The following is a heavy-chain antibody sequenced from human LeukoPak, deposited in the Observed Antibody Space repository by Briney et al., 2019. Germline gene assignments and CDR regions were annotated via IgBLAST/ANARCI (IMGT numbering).Heavy chain of an antibody. D-gene: IGHD2-2*01. J-gene: IGHJ3*02. Sequence: GGSLRLSCAAPGFIFYNYAIHWVREAPGKGLEWVSVIYSGGSKYYADSVNGRFTISRDNPKNIVYLQMNSLRAEDTAVYYYARYCSTTSCESPDAFDIWGHGTMVTVSS. CDR1: GFIFYNYA. CDR2: IYSGGSK. V-gene: IGHV3-53*01. CDR3: ARYCSTTSCESPDAFDI.